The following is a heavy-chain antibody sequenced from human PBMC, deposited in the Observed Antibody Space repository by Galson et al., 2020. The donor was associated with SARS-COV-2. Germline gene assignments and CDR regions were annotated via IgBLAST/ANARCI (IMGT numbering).Heavy chain of an antibody. V-gene: IGHV3-23*01. Sequence: GGSLRLSCAASGFPFSSYAMSWVRQTPGKGLEWVSRMSASGVDTSYADSVKGRFTISRDNAKNTLYLQMNRLRAEDTAVYYCVKEEHTSGYYYIFDYWGQGTLVTVSS. CDR3: VKEEHTSGYYYIFDY. CDR2: MSASGVDT. D-gene: IGHD3-22*01. CDR1: GFPFSSYA. J-gene: IGHJ4*02.